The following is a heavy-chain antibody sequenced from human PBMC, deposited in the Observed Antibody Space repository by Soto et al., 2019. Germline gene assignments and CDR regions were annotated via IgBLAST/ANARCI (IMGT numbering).Heavy chain of an antibody. V-gene: IGHV4-59*08. CDR2: IYYSGST. D-gene: IGHD6-19*01. CDR3: ARVPAGTFYYYGMDV. Sequence: QVQLQESGPGLVKPSETLSLTCTVSGGSISSYYWSWIRQPPGKGLEWIGYIYYSGSTNYNPSLKSRVTISVDTSKNQCSLKLSSVTAADTAVYYCARVPAGTFYYYGMDVWGQGTTVTVSS. J-gene: IGHJ6*02. CDR1: GGSISSYY.